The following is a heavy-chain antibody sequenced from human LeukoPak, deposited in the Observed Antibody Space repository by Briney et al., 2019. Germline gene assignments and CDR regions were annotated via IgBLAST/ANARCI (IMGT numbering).Heavy chain of an antibody. V-gene: IGHV5-51*01. J-gene: IGHJ6*03. CDR1: GYTFTNYW. CDR3: ARQPNYMDV. Sequence: PGESLKISCKGSGYTFTNYWIGWVRQMPGKGLEWIGIVYPGDSDTRYSPSFQGQVTMSADKSISTAYLQWSSLKASDTAIYYCARQPNYMDVWGKGTTVTVSS. CDR2: VYPGDSDT.